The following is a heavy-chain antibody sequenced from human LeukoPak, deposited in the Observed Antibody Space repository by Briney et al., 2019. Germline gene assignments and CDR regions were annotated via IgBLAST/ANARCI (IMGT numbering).Heavy chain of an antibody. Sequence: SETLSLTCTVSGGSISSHYWSWIRQPPGKGLEWIGYIYYSGSTNYSPSLKSRVTISVDTSKNQFSLKLSSVTAADTAVYYCARDLGTFKLLGGWFDPWGQGTLVTVSS. D-gene: IGHD2-15*01. V-gene: IGHV4-59*11. CDR1: GGSISSHY. CDR2: IYYSGST. CDR3: ARDLGTFKLLGGWFDP. J-gene: IGHJ5*02.